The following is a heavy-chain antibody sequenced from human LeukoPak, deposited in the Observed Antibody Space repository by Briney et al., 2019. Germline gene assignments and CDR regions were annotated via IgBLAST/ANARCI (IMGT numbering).Heavy chain of an antibody. V-gene: IGHV1-18*01. Sequence: ASVKVSCKASGYTFTSYGISWVRQAPGQGFEWMGWISAYNGNTNYAQKLQGRVTMTTDTSTSTAYMELRSLRSDDTAVYYCARTKDIVVVPAAYEDWFDPWGQGTLVTVSS. CDR2: ISAYNGNT. CDR3: ARTKDIVVVPAAYEDWFDP. CDR1: GYTFTSYG. D-gene: IGHD2-2*01. J-gene: IGHJ5*02.